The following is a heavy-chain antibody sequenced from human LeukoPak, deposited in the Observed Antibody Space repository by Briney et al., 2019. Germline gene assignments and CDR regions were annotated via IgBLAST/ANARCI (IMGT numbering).Heavy chain of an antibody. J-gene: IGHJ6*03. V-gene: IGHV3-9*01. D-gene: IGHD5-12*01. CDR2: ISWNSGSI. CDR3: AKSSDYYYMDV. CDR1: GFTFDDYA. Sequence: GGSLRLSCAASGFTFDDYAMHWVRQAPGKGLEWVSGISWNSGSIGYADSVKGRFTISRDNAKNSLYLRMNSLRAEDTALYYCAKSSDYYYMDVWGKGTTVTVSS.